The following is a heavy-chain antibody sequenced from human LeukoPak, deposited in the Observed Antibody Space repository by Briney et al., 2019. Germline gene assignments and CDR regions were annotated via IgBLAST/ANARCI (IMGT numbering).Heavy chain of an antibody. CDR1: GGSISSDDYY. CDR3: ARDTVGARLDY. J-gene: IGHJ4*02. V-gene: IGHV4-30-4*01. D-gene: IGHD1-26*01. CDR2: IYYSGST. Sequence: SETLPLTCTVSGGSISSDDYYWSWIRQPPGKGLEWIGYIYYSGSTYYNPSLKSRVTISVDTSKNQFSLKLSSVTAADTAVYYCARDTVGARLDYWGQGTLVTVSS.